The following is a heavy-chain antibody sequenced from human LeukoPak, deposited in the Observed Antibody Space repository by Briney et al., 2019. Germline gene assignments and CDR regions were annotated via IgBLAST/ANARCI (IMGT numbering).Heavy chain of an antibody. J-gene: IGHJ6*03. CDR2: ISAYNGNT. D-gene: IGHD3-22*01. CDR1: GYTFTSYG. CDR3: ARDLPLYGLDLYYYDRGNYMDV. Sequence: ASVTVSCKASGYTFTSYGISWVRQAPGQGLEWMGWISAYNGNTNYAQKLQGRVTMTTDTSTSTAYMELRSLRSDDTAVYYCARDLPLYGLDLYYYDRGNYMDVWGKGTTVTVSS. V-gene: IGHV1-18*01.